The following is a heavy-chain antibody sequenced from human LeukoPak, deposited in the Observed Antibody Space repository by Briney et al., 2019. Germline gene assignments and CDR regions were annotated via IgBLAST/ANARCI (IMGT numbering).Heavy chain of an antibody. CDR3: ARDSSGWVSYYMDV. Sequence: GGSLRLSCAASGFTFSNYEINWVRQAPGRGLEWISYISGSGTSIYHANSVKGRFTISRDNAKNTLYLQMNSLRAEDTAVYYCARDSSGWVSYYMDVWGKGTTVTISS. CDR2: ISGSGTSI. CDR1: GFTFSNYE. J-gene: IGHJ6*03. V-gene: IGHV3-48*03. D-gene: IGHD6-19*01.